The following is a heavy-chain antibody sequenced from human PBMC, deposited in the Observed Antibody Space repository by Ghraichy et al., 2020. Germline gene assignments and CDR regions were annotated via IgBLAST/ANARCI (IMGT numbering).Heavy chain of an antibody. Sequence: SQTLSLTCTVSGDSISSYHWSWIRQPAGKGLGWIGRFYTSGSTNYNPSLNSRVTMSVDTSKNQFSLKLSSVTAADTAVYYCARTIGNGWFDYWGQGTLVTVSS. J-gene: IGHJ4*02. CDR1: GDSISSYH. CDR3: ARTIGNGWFDY. CDR2: FYTSGST. V-gene: IGHV4-4*07. D-gene: IGHD6-19*01.